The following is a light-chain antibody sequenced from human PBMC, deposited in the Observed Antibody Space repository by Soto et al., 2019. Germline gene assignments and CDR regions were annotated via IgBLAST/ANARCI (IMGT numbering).Light chain of an antibody. CDR1: SSDVGAYHS. CDR2: DVS. J-gene: IGLJ3*02. Sequence: QSALTQPASVSGSPGQSFTISCTGTSSDVGAYHSVSWYQQHPGKAPKLIIFDVSNRPSGVSNRFSGSKSGNTASLTISGLQAEDEADYYCSSFTDIGTVMFGGGTKLTVL. CDR3: SSFTDIGTVM. V-gene: IGLV2-14*03.